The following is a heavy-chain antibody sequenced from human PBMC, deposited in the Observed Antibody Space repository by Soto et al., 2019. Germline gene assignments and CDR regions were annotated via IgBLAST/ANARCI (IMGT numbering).Heavy chain of an antibody. CDR2: ISYDGSNK. CDR1: GFTFSSYG. V-gene: IGHV3-30*18. CDR3: AKDPEPAAILSWFDP. Sequence: PGGSLRLSCAASGFTFSSYGMHWVRQAPGKGLEWVAVISYDGSNKYYADSVKGRFTISRDNSKNTLYLQMNSLRAEDTAVYYCAKDPEPAAILSWFDPWGQGTLVTVSS. D-gene: IGHD2-2*01. J-gene: IGHJ5*02.